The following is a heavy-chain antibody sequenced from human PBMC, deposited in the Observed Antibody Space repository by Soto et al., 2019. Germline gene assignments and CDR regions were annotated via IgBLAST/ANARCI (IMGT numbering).Heavy chain of an antibody. CDR1: GFTFTSSA. J-gene: IGHJ5*02. V-gene: IGHV1-58*01. CDR2: IVVGSGNT. Sequence: SVKVSCKASGFTFTSSAVQWVRQARGQRLEWIEWIVVGSGNTNYAQKFQERVTITRDMSTSTAYMELSSLRSEDTAVYYCAADYGSGSYRVWFDPWGQGTLVTVSS. D-gene: IGHD3-10*01. CDR3: AADYGSGSYRVWFDP.